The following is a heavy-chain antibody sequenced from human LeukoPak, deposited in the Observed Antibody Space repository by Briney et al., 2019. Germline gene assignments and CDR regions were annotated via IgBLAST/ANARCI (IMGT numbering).Heavy chain of an antibody. D-gene: IGHD1-26*01. CDR1: GYTFTGYY. Sequence: ASVKVSCKASGYTFTGYYMHWVRQAPGQGLEWMGWINPNSGGTNYAQKFQGWVTMTRDTSISTAYMELSRLRSEDTAVYYCAREVYGSDWYYFDYWGQGTLVTVSS. CDR3: AREVYGSDWYYFDY. V-gene: IGHV1-2*04. CDR2: INPNSGGT. J-gene: IGHJ4*02.